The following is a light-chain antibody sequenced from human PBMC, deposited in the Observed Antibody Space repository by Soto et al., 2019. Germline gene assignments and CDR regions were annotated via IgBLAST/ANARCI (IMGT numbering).Light chain of an antibody. J-gene: IGKJ4*01. Sequence: EIVTTQSPATLSVSPGERAALSCRASQSVGSNLAWYQQKPGQAPRLLIYGASTRATAIPARFSGSGSGTEFTLTISSLQSEDFAIYYCQQYKIWPEGFGGGTKVEIK. CDR2: GAS. CDR3: QQYKIWPEG. V-gene: IGKV3-15*01. CDR1: QSVGSN.